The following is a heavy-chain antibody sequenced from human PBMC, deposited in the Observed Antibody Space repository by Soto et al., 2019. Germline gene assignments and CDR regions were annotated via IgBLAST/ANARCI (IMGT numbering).Heavy chain of an antibody. CDR3: ARDVSSDTTGFRGYDL. D-gene: IGHD3-10*01. CDR2: LIPIFVSA. CDR1: GGTVSSYA. Sequence: QLHLVQSGAEVKKAGSSVKVSCKASGGTVSSYAITWVRQAPGKGLECMGVLIPIFVSAHYAPKFQGRITITADESTSTAYMELSGLTSEDTAIYYCARDVSSDTTGFRGYDLWGQGTQVTVSS. J-gene: IGHJ4*02. V-gene: IGHV1-69*01.